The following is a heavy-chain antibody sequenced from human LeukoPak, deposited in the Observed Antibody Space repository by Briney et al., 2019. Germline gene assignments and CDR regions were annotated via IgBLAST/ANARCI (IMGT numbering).Heavy chain of an antibody. CDR2: MNPNSGNT. CDR3: ARAPRGYSGYDGKSYYYYYMDV. J-gene: IGHJ6*03. V-gene: IGHV1-8*02. D-gene: IGHD5-12*01. CDR1: GYTFTSYG. Sequence: ASVKVSCKASGYTFTSYGISWVRQATGQGLEWMGWMNPNSGNTGYAQKFQGRVTMTRNTSISTAYMELSSLRSEDTAVYYCARAPRGYSGYDGKSYYYYYMDVWGKGTTVTVSS.